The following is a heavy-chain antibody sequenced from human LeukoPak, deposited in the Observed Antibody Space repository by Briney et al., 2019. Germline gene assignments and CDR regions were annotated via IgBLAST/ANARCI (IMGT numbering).Heavy chain of an antibody. CDR1: GFTFSSYE. CDR2: ISSCGSTK. J-gene: IGHJ4*02. CDR3: ARDHYTWEDYFDY. Sequence: SGGSLRLSCAASGFTFSSYEMNWVRQAPGKGLGGVSCISSCGSTKYYADSVKGRFTISRDDAKNSLYLQMNSLRAEDTAVYYCARDHYTWEDYFDYWGQGTLVTVSS. V-gene: IGHV3-48*03. D-gene: IGHD2-2*02.